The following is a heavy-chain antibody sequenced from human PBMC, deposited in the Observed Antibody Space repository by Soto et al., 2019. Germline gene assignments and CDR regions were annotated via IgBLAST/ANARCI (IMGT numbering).Heavy chain of an antibody. CDR1: GFTFSSYA. CDR3: AKAGEWLVISYYYYYMDV. V-gene: IGHV3-23*01. CDR2: ISGSGGST. J-gene: IGHJ6*03. D-gene: IGHD6-19*01. Sequence: EVQLLESGGGLVQPGGSLRLSCAASGFTFSSYAMSWVRQAPGKGLEWVSAISGSGGSTYYADSVKGRFTISRDNSKNTLYLQMNSLRAEDTAVYYCAKAGEWLVISYYYYYMDVWGKGTTVTVSS.